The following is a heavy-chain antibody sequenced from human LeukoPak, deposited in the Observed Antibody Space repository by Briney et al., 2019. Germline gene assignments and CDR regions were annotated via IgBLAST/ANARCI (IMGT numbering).Heavy chain of an antibody. V-gene: IGHV4-39*01. D-gene: IGHD5-18*01. J-gene: IGHJ4*02. CDR2: IYYSGST. CDR3: ASRGARRIQLWFYSFDY. CDR1: GGSISSSSYY. Sequence: PSETLSLTCTVSGGSISSSSYYWGWIRQPPGKGLEWIGSIYYSGSTYYNPSLKSRVTISVDTSKNQFSLKLSSVTAADTAVYYCASRGARRIQLWFYSFDYWGQGTLVTVSS.